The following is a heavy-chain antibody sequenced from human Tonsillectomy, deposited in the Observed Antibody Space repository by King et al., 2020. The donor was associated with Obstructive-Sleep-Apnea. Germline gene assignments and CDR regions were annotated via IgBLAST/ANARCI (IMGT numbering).Heavy chain of an antibody. Sequence: QLQESGPGLVKPSGTLSLTCAVSGGSISSNKWWSWVRQPPGKGLEWIGEIYHSGSTNSKPSLKSRVTISVDKSSNQFSLKLNSVNAADTAMYYCAREGRDGYNLDYWGQGTLVTVSS. CDR2: IYHSGST. CDR3: AREGRDGYNLDY. J-gene: IGHJ4*02. CDR1: GGSISSNKW. D-gene: IGHD5-24*01. V-gene: IGHV4-4*02.